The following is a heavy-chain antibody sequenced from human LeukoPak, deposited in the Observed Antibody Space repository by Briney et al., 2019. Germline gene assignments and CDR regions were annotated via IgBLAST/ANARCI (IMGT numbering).Heavy chain of an antibody. Sequence: SETLSLTCTVSGGSISSYYWSWIRQPAGKGLQWIGRIYTSGSTNYNPSPKSRVTMSVDTSKNQFSLKLSSVTAADTAVYYCARSLLTGYDSSGYSYYFDYWGQGTLVTVSS. J-gene: IGHJ4*02. CDR2: IYTSGST. CDR1: GGSISSYY. CDR3: ARSLLTGYDSSGYSYYFDY. V-gene: IGHV4-4*07. D-gene: IGHD3-22*01.